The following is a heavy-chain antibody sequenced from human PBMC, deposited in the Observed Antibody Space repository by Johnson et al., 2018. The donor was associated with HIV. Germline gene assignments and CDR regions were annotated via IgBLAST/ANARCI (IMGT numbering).Heavy chain of an antibody. V-gene: IGHV3-30*02. CDR2: IRYDGSSK. J-gene: IGHJ3*02. Sequence: QVQLVESGGGEVQPGGSLRLSCAASRFTFNSYDMNWVRQAPGKGLEWVAFIRYDGSSKYYGDSVKGRFTISRDNSKNTLYLQMSSLRAEDTAVYYCARAYSYGAFDIWGQGTMVTVSS. CDR3: ARAYSYGAFDI. D-gene: IGHD5-18*01. CDR1: RFTFNSYD.